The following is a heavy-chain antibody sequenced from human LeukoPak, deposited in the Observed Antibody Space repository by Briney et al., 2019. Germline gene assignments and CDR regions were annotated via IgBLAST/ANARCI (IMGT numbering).Heavy chain of an antibody. J-gene: IGHJ4*02. Sequence: PSETLSLTCTVSGGSISSSYWSWIRQPPGKGLEWIASADYSGGTYYNPSLESRVAISADMSKKQISLTLTSVTGADTAVYYCAGERGEEYSSGWYKTNYFDNWGQGIRVTVSS. V-gene: IGHV4-59*12. D-gene: IGHD6-19*01. CDR2: ADYSGGT. CDR3: AGERGEEYSSGWYKTNYFDN. CDR1: GGSISSSY.